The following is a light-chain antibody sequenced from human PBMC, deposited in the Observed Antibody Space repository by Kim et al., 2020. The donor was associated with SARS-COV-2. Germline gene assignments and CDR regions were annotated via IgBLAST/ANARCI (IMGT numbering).Light chain of an antibody. J-gene: IGLJ3*02. CDR3: QVWDSGSDHWV. CDR1: NIGSRS. Sequence: SYELTQTPSVSVAPGKTARITCGGDNIGSRSVQWYQRRPGQAPVAVMYYDNDRPSGIPDRFSGSNSGDTATLTISRVDAGDEADYFCQVWDSGSDHWVFGGGTQLTVL. V-gene: IGLV3-21*04. CDR2: YDN.